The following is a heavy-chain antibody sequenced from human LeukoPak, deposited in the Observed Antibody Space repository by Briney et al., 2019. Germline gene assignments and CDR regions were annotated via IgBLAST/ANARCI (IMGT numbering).Heavy chain of an antibody. D-gene: IGHD2-15*01. CDR2: IIPIFGTA. CDR1: GGTFSSYA. J-gene: IGHJ5*02. CDR3: ASAEYCSGGSCYRWFDP. Sequence: SVRVSCKASGGTFSSYAISWVRQAPGQGLEWMGGIIPIFGTANYAQKFQGRVTITADESTSTAYMELSSLRSEDTAVYYCASAEYCSGGSCYRWFDPWGQGTLVTVSS. V-gene: IGHV1-69*13.